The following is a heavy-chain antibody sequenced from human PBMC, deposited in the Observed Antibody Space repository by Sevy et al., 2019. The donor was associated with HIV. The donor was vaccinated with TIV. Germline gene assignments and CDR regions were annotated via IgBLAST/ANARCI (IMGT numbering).Heavy chain of an antibody. CDR2: ISYDGSNK. V-gene: IGHV3-30-3*01. D-gene: IGHD6-19*01. CDR1: GFTFSSYA. CDR3: ASDLARKAVAGEFDP. J-gene: IGHJ5*02. Sequence: GGSLRLSCAASGFTFSSYAMHWVRQAPGKGLERVAVISYDGSNKYYADSVKGRFTISRDNSKNTLYLQMNSLRAEDTAVYYCASDLARKAVAGEFDPWGQGTLVTVSS.